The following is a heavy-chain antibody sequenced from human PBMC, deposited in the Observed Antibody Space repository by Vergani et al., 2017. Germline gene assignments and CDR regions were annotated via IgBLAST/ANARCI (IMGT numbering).Heavy chain of an antibody. V-gene: IGHV3-30*02. D-gene: IGHD3-22*01. J-gene: IGHJ4*02. Sequence: QVQLVESGGGVVQPGGSLRLSCAASGFTFSSYGMNWVRQAPGKGLEWVAFIRYDGSNKYYADSVKGRFTISRDNSKNTLYLQMNSLRAEDTAVYYCAKDRGPYYDSSGCNYWGQGTLVTVSS. CDR1: GFTFSSYG. CDR2: IRYDGSNK. CDR3: AKDRGPYYDSSGCNY.